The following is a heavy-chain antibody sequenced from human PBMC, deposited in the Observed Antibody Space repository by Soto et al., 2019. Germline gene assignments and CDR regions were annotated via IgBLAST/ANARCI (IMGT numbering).Heavy chain of an antibody. V-gene: IGHV3-33*01. CDR3: ASIRTAMGRGPFDY. CDR1: GFTFSSYG. D-gene: IGHD5-18*01. J-gene: IGHJ4*02. Sequence: QVQLVESGGGVVQPGRSLRPSCAASGFTFSSYGMHWVRQAPGKGLEWVAVIWYDGSNKYYADSVKGRFTISRDNSKNTLYLQMNSLRAEDTAVYYCASIRTAMGRGPFDYWGQGTLVTVSS. CDR2: IWYDGSNK.